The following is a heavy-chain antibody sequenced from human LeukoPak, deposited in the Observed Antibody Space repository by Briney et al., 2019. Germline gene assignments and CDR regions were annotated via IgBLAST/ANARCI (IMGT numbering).Heavy chain of an antibody. CDR2: IYYSGST. D-gene: IGHD2-2*01. J-gene: IGHJ4*02. V-gene: IGHV4-30-4*01. CDR3: ARRVVPAAIPSMDRGIDY. Sequence: SETLSLTCTVSGGSISSGDYYWSWIRQPPGKGLEWIGYIYYSGSTYYNPSLKSRVTISVDTSKNQFSLKLSSVTAADTAVYYCARRVVPAAIPSMDRGIDYWGQGTLVTVSS. CDR1: GGSISSGDYY.